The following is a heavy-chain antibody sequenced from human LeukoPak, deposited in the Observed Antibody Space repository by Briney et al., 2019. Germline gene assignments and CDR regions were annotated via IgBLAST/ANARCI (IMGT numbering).Heavy chain of an antibody. CDR3: ASTAAGTASFDY. J-gene: IGHJ4*02. Sequence: PSQTLSLTCAVSGGSISSGGYSWSWIRQPPGKGLEWIGYIYHSGSTYYNPSLKSRVTISVDRSKNQFSLKLSSVTAADTAVYYCASTAAGTASFDYWGQGTLVTVSS. CDR1: GGSISSGGYS. V-gene: IGHV4-30-2*01. D-gene: IGHD6-13*01. CDR2: IYHSGST.